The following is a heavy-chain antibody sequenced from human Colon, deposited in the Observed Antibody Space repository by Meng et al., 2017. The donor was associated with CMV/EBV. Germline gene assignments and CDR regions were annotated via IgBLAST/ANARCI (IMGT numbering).Heavy chain of an antibody. CDR1: GFTFMNDE. CDR2: ISSSGSTR. V-gene: IGHV3-48*03. CDR3: VRIWGFCSGTSCPGGDY. J-gene: IGHJ4*02. Sequence: GESLKISCVGSGFTFMNDEMNWVRQAPGEGLAWVAYISSSGSTRLDADSVKGRFTISRDNAKKTLFLEVNSLRSKDTAVYYCVRIWGFCSGTSCPGGDYWGQGRLVTVSS. D-gene: IGHD2-2*01.